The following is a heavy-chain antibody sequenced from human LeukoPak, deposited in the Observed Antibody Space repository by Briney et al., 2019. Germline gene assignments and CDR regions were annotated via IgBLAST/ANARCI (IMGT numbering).Heavy chain of an antibody. V-gene: IGHV1-2*02. Sequence: ASVKVSCKASGYTFTGYYMHWVRQAPGQGLEWMGWINPNSGGTNYAQKFQGRVTMTRDTSISTAYMELSRLRSDDTAVYYCARINSGYDWEYYFDYWGQGTLVTVSS. J-gene: IGHJ4*02. CDR2: INPNSGGT. CDR3: ARINSGYDWEYYFDY. D-gene: IGHD5-12*01. CDR1: GYTFTGYY.